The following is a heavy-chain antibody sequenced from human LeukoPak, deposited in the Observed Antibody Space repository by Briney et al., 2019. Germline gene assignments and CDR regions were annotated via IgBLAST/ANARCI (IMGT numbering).Heavy chain of an antibody. V-gene: IGHV3-21*01. CDR2: ISTSSSYI. J-gene: IGHJ4*02. CDR1: GFTFGDYT. D-gene: IGHD3-22*01. Sequence: GGSLRLSCTGSGFTFGDYTMTWFRQAPGKGLEWVSSISTSSSYIYYADSVKGRSIISRDNAKNSLYLQMNSLRAEDTAVYYCARGDSSGYKPKGPFDYWGQGTLATVSS. CDR3: ARGDSSGYKPKGPFDY.